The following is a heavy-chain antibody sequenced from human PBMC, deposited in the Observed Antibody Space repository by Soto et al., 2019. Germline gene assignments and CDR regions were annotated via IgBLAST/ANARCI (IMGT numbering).Heavy chain of an antibody. J-gene: IGHJ4*02. Sequence: SETLSLTCAVYGGSFSGYYWSWIRQPPGKGLEWIGEINHSGSTNYNPSLKSRVTISVDTSKNQFSLKLSSVTAADTAVYYCARKQWLIRRIYYFDYWGQGTLVTVSS. CDR1: GGSFSGYY. CDR3: ARKQWLIRRIYYFDY. V-gene: IGHV4-34*01. D-gene: IGHD5-12*01. CDR2: INHSGST.